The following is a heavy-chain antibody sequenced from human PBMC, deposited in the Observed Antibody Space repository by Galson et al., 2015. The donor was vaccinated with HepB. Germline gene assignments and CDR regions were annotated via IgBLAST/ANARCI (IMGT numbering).Heavy chain of an antibody. V-gene: IGHV3-21*01. CDR1: GFTFSSYS. D-gene: IGHD5-24*01. CDR2: IISSSYI. J-gene: IGHJ6*02. CDR3: ATLLIRDGYNLLYYYYYGMDV. Sequence: SLRLSCAASGFTFSSYSMNLVRQAPGKGLEWVSSIISSSYIYYPDSVKGRFTISRNNVKNSLYLQMNSLRAEDTAVYYCATLLIRDGYNLLYYYYYGMDVWGQGTTVTVSS.